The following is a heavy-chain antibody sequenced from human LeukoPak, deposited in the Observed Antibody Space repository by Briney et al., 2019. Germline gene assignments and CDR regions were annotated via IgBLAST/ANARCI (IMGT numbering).Heavy chain of an antibody. J-gene: IGHJ4*02. CDR1: GYTFTSYG. CDR2: IIPILGIA. Sequence: SVKVSCKASGYTFTSYGISWVRQAPGQGLEWMGRIIPILGIANYAQKFQGRVTITADKSTSTAYMELSSLRSEDTAVYYCVRIFRGEYYFDYWGQGTLVTVSS. V-gene: IGHV1-69*04. D-gene: IGHD3-16*01. CDR3: VRIFRGEYYFDY.